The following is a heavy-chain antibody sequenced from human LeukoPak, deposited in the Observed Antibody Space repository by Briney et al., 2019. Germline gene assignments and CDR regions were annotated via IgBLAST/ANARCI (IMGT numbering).Heavy chain of an antibody. CDR2: ISSSGTSI. Sequence: GGSLRLSCAASGFSFSDYYMTWIRQAPGKGLEGVAYISSSGTSIYYADSVRGRFTISRDNSKNTLYLQMNSLRAEDTAVYYCVKLSSGSGSKFGFDSWGQGTLVTVSS. J-gene: IGHJ4*02. D-gene: IGHD6-19*01. CDR3: VKLSSGSGSKFGFDS. V-gene: IGHV3-11*01. CDR1: GFSFSDYY.